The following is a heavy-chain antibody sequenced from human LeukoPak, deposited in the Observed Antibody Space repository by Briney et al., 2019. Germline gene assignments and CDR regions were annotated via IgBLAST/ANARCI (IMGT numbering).Heavy chain of an antibody. Sequence: SETLSLTCTVSGGSISNYYWSWIRQPPGKGLEWIGYIYYSGSTNYNPSLKSRVTISADTSKNQFSLKLSSVTAADTAVYYCARLFSGYLGYWGQGTLVTVSS. CDR1: GGSISNYY. D-gene: IGHD3-22*01. J-gene: IGHJ4*02. V-gene: IGHV4-59*08. CDR3: ARLFSGYLGY. CDR2: IYYSGST.